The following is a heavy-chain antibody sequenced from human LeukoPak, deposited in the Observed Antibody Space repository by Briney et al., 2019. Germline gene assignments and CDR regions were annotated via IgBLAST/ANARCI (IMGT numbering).Heavy chain of an antibody. V-gene: IGHV4-39*07. CDR3: VKRDMSIYGFDY. CDR2: IHYSGTT. J-gene: IGHJ4*02. Sequence: SETLSLTCTVSGGSISSSSYYWGWIRQPPGKGLEWIGTIHYSGTTYNNPSLKSRVTISVDTSKNQFSLKLSSVTAADTAVYYCVKRDMSIYGFDYWGQGTLVTVSS. CDR1: GGSISSSSYY. D-gene: IGHD4-17*01.